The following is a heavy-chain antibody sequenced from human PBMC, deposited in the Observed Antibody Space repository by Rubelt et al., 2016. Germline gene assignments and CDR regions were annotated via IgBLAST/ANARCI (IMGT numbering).Heavy chain of an antibody. CDR3: ARGIVGATRSSYYGMDV. D-gene: IGHD1-26*01. V-gene: IGHV4-34*01. J-gene: IGHJ6*02. CDR1: GGSFSGYY. Sequence: QVQLQQWGAGLLKPSETLSLTCAVYGGSFSGYYWSWIRQPPGKGLEWIGEINHSGSTNYNPSLKSRVTISVDTSKNQFSLRRSSGTAADTAVYYCARGIVGATRSSYYGMDVWGQGTTVTVSS. CDR2: INHSGST.